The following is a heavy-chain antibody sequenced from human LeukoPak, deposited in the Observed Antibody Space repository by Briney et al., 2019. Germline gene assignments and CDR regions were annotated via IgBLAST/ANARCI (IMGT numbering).Heavy chain of an antibody. CDR3: ASQWSVATIDY. J-gene: IGHJ4*02. V-gene: IGHV3-30*02. D-gene: IGHD5-12*01. CDR1: GFTFSSYG. CDR2: IRYDGSNK. Sequence: GGSLRLSCAASGFTFSSYGMHWVRQAPGKGLEWVAFIRYDGSNKYYADSVKGRFTISRDNSKNTLYLQMNSLRAEDTAVYYCASQWSVATIDYWGQGTLVTVSS.